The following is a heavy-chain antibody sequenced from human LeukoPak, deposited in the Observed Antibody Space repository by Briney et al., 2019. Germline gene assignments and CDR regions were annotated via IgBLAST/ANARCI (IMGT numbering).Heavy chain of an antibody. CDR2: IYSGGST. J-gene: IGHJ6*03. Sequence: PGGSLRLSCVACGFTVSSNYMSWVRQAPGKGLEWVSVIYSGGSTYYADSVKGRFTISRDNSKNTLYLQMNSLRAEDTAVYYCASGSGSYRTPYYYMDVWGTGTTVTVSS. V-gene: IGHV3-53*01. D-gene: IGHD3-10*01. CDR3: ASGSGSYRTPYYYMDV. CDR1: GFTVSSNY.